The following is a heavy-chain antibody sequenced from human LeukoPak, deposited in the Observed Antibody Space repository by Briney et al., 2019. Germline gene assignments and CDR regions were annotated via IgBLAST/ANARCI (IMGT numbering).Heavy chain of an antibody. CDR1: GFTFSSYG. V-gene: IGHV3-33*01. CDR3: ARDFGVLEMATTTDY. D-gene: IGHD5-24*01. J-gene: IGHJ4*02. CDR2: IWYDGSNK. Sequence: GGSLRLSCAASGFTFSSYGMHWVRQAPGKGLEWVAVIWYDGSNKYYADSVKGRFTISRDNSKNTLYLQMNSLRAEDTAVYYCARDFGVLEMATTTDYWGQGTLVTVSS.